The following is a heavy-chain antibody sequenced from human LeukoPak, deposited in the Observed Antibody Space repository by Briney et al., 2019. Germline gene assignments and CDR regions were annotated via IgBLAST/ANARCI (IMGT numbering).Heavy chain of an antibody. J-gene: IGHJ4*02. CDR3: ARGPHSSSWPDIPRDY. Sequence: ASVKVSCKASGYTLTTYYLHWVRQAPGQGLEWMGIINPSDDSTAYAQKFQGRLTMTRDTSANTVYMELSSLRSEDTALYYCARGPHSSSWPDIPRDYWGQGTLVTVSS. CDR2: INPSDDST. CDR1: GYTLTTYY. D-gene: IGHD6-13*01. V-gene: IGHV1-46*01.